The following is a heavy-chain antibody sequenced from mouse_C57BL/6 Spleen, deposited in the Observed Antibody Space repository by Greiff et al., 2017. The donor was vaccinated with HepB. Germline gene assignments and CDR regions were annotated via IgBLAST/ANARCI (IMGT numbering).Heavy chain of an antibody. CDR1: GFTFSDYG. CDR2: ISNLAYSI. CDR3: AKHYGSSYEGYFDY. J-gene: IGHJ2*01. D-gene: IGHD1-1*01. V-gene: IGHV5-15*01. Sequence: EVKLMESGGGLVQPGGSLKLSCAASGFTFSDYGMAWVRQAPRKGPEWVAFISNLAYSIYYADTVTGRFTVSRENTKNTLYMEMSSQRSEDTAMYYCAKHYGSSYEGYFDYWGQGTTLTVSS.